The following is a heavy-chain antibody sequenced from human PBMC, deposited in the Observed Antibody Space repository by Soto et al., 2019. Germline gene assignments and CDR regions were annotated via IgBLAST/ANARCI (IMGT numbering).Heavy chain of an antibody. J-gene: IGHJ6*03. D-gene: IGHD2-15*01. V-gene: IGHV3-74*02. CDR3: ARGDCVGGTCYSLAGSFYYYMDV. CDR1: GFTFSNYW. Sequence: EVQLVESGGGLVQPGGSLRLSCAASGFTFSNYWMYWVRQAPGKGLEWVSRINSDGSVSSYADSVKGRITISRDNVKNTLYLQLDSLRAEDRAVYYCARGDCVGGTCYSLAGSFYYYMDVWGTGTTVTFFS. CDR2: INSDGSVS.